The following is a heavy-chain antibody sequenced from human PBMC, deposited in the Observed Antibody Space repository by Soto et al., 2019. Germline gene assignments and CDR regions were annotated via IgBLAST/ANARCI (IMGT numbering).Heavy chain of an antibody. V-gene: IGHV4-4*07. Sequence: SETLSLTCTVSGGSISSYYWSWIRQPAGKXLEWIGRIYTSGSTNYNPSLKSRVTMSVDTSKNQFSLKLSSVTAADTAVYYCARVRISTDYYYDSREYYFDYWGQGTLVTVSS. J-gene: IGHJ4*02. D-gene: IGHD3-22*01. CDR3: ARVRISTDYYYDSREYYFDY. CDR1: GGSISSYY. CDR2: IYTSGST.